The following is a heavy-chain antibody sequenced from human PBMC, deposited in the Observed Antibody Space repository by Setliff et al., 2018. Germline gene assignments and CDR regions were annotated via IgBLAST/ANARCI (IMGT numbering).Heavy chain of an antibody. V-gene: IGHV3-64*02. D-gene: IGHD5-18*01. J-gene: IGHJ5*02. CDR2: LSSDGSRA. Sequence: GGSLRLSCAVSGFTFSDHYMYWVRQAPGMGLEFVSALSSDGSRAYYADSVKDRFFISRDNSKNTLFLQMGSLRGEDKAVYYRARGGAFSYGYPLHHWGQGTLVTVSS. CDR1: GFTFSDHY. CDR3: ARGGAFSYGYPLHH.